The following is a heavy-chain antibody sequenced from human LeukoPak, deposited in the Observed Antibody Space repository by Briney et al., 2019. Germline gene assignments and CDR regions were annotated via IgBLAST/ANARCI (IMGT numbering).Heavy chain of an antibody. V-gene: IGHV4-34*01. D-gene: IGHD1-7*01. Sequence: SETLSLTCAVYGESFSGYYWSWIRQPPGKGLEWIGEINHSGSTNYNPSLKSRVTISVDTSKNQFSLKLSSVTAADTAVYYCARRNYRAGYFDYWGQGTLVTVSS. CDR1: GESFSGYY. CDR3: ARRNYRAGYFDY. CDR2: INHSGST. J-gene: IGHJ4*02.